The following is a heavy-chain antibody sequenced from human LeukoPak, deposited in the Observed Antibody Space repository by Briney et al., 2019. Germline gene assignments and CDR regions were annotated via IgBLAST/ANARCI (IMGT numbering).Heavy chain of an antibody. J-gene: IGHJ6*02. CDR1: GFAFAFNTYS. V-gene: IGHV3-21*01. D-gene: IGHD3-3*01. Sequence: PGGSLRLSCAASGFAFAFNTYSMNWVRQAPGKGLEWVSSISSSSSYIYYADSVKGRFTISRDNAKNSLYLQMNSLRAEDTAVYYCARDDIPSGYISRPYGMDVWGQGTTVTVCS. CDR3: ARDDIPSGYISRPYGMDV. CDR2: ISSSSSYI.